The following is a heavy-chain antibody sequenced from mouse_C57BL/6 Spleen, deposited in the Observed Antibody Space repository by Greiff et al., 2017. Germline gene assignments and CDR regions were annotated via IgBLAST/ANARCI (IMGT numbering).Heavy chain of an antibody. J-gene: IGHJ2*01. CDR3: ARSDDYARFDY. Sequence: QVQLQQSGAELVRPGTSVKVSCKASGYAFTNYLIEWVKQRPGQGLEWIGVINPGSGGTNYNEKFKGKATLTADKSSSTAYMQLSSLTSEDSAVYFCARSDDYARFDYWGQGTTLTVSS. CDR1: GYAFTNYL. D-gene: IGHD2-4*01. CDR2: INPGSGGT. V-gene: IGHV1-54*01.